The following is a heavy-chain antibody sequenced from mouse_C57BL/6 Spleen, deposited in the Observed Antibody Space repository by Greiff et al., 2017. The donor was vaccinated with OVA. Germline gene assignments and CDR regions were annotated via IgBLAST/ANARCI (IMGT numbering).Heavy chain of an antibody. CDR3: ARILFITTVVEYYFDY. Sequence: VQLQQPGAELVKPGASVKMSCKASGYTFTSYWITWVKQRPGQGLEWIGDIYPGSGSTNYNEKFKSKATLTVATSSSTAYMQLSSLTSEDSAVYYCARILFITTVVEYYFDYWGQGTTLTVSS. CDR2: IYPGSGST. V-gene: IGHV1-55*01. J-gene: IGHJ2*01. CDR1: GYTFTSYW. D-gene: IGHD1-1*01.